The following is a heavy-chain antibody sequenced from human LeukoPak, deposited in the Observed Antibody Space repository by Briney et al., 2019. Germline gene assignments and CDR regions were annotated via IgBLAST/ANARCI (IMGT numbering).Heavy chain of an antibody. CDR2: ISYDGSNK. CDR1: GFTFSSYA. J-gene: IGHJ1*01. V-gene: IGHV3-30-3*01. D-gene: IGHD1-26*01. Sequence: GRSLRLSCAASGFTFSSYAMHWVRQAPGKGLEWVAVISYDGSNKYYADSVKGRFTISRDNSKNTLYLQMNSLRAEDTAVYYCARRRYSGSYPSQHWGQGTLVTVSS. CDR3: ARRRYSGSYPSQH.